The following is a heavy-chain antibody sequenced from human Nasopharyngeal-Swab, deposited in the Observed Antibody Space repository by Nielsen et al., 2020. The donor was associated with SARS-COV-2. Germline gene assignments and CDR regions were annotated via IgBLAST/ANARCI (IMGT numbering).Heavy chain of an antibody. D-gene: IGHD3-9*01. Sequence: ASVKVSCKASGYTFTSYYMHWVRQAPGQGLEWMGMINPSGGSTSYAQKFQGRVTMTRDTSTSTVYMELSSLRSEDTAVYYCARMLRYFDWLSKYGMDVWGQGTTVTVSS. CDR2: INPSGGST. CDR1: GYTFTSYY. CDR3: ARMLRYFDWLSKYGMDV. V-gene: IGHV1-46*01. J-gene: IGHJ6*02.